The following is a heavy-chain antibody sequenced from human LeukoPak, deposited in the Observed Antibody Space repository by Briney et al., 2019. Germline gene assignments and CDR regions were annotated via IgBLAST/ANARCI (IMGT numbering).Heavy chain of an antibody. Sequence: SQTLSLTCTVSGGSISSGSYYYNWIRQPAGKGLEWIGRMYTSGSTNYDPSLKSRVTISVDTSKNQFSLKLSSVTAADTAMYYCARAGGLGANNAFDIWGQGTLVTVSS. CDR3: ARAGGLGANNAFDI. CDR2: MYTSGST. D-gene: IGHD1-26*01. CDR1: GGSISSGSYY. V-gene: IGHV4-61*02. J-gene: IGHJ3*02.